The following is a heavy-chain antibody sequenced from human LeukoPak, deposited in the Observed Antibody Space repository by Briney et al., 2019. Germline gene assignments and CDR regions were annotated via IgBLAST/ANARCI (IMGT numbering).Heavy chain of an antibody. J-gene: IGHJ4*02. Sequence: YPSETLSLTCTVSGGSIGSSNSYWGWIRQPPGKGLEWIGNIYYSGNTYYNPSLKSRVTISVDTSRNQFSLKLSSVTAADTAVYYCARLAYSSGWTFDYWGQGTLVTVSS. V-gene: IGHV4-39*01. CDR2: IYYSGNT. CDR3: ARLAYSSGWTFDY. D-gene: IGHD6-19*01. CDR1: GGSIGSSNSY.